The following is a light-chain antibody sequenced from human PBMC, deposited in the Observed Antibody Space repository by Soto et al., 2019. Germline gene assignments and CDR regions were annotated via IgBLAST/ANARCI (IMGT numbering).Light chain of an antibody. CDR1: QSISSW. V-gene: IGKV1-5*03. CDR2: KAS. Sequence: DIQMTQSPSTLSASVGDRVTITCLSSQSISSWLAWYQQKPGKAPKLLIYKASSLESGVPSRFSGSGSGTEFTLTISSLQPDDFATYYCQQYNSYSFGKFGQGTKVDIK. J-gene: IGKJ1*01. CDR3: QQYNSYSFGK.